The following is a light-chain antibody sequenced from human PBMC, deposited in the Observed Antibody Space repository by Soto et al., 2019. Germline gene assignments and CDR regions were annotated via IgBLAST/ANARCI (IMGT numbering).Light chain of an antibody. Sequence: EIILTQSPATLSVSPGERATLSCRASQSVNSNLAWYQQKPGQAPRLLIYGASTRATGIPARFSGSGSGTEFTLTISSLQSEDFVIYYCQQSNNWPPGTFGQGTKVEIK. CDR3: QQSNNWPPGT. V-gene: IGKV3-15*01. CDR1: QSVNSN. J-gene: IGKJ1*01. CDR2: GAS.